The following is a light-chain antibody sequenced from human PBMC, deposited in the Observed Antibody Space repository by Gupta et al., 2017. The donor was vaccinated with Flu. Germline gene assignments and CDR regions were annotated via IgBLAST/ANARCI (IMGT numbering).Light chain of an antibody. CDR2: GNT. CDR3: QSYDSSLSAVV. CDR1: RSNIGAYYD. Sequence: QSVLTQPPSVSGAPGQRVTISCTGSRSNIGAYYDVHWYQQLPGTAPKLLIFGNTNRPSGVPDRFSGSKSGTSASLVITGLQAEDEAVYYCQSYDSSLSAVVFGGGTKLTVL. V-gene: IGLV1-40*01. J-gene: IGLJ2*01.